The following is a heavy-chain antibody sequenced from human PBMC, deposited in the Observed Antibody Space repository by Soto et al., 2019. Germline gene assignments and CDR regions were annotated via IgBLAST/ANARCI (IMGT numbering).Heavy chain of an antibody. CDR2: INPNSGGT. Sequence: ASVKVSCKASGYTFTGYYMHWVRQAPGQGLEWMGWINPNSGGTNYAQKFQGRVTMTRDTSISTAYMELSRLRSDDTAVYYCARDPLYDSSGYYCLFDYWGQGTLVTVSS. J-gene: IGHJ4*02. CDR3: ARDPLYDSSGYYCLFDY. V-gene: IGHV1-2*02. D-gene: IGHD3-22*01. CDR1: GYTFTGYY.